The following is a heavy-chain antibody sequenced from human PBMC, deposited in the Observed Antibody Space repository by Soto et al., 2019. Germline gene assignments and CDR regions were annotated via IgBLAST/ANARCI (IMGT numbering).Heavy chain of an antibody. CDR2: ISYDGSNK. CDR1: GFTFSSYA. CDR3: ARERDYYYYYGMDV. V-gene: IGHV3-30-3*01. J-gene: IGHJ6*02. Sequence: QVQLVESGGGVVQPGRSLRLSCAASGFTFSSYAMHWVRQAPGKGLEWLAVISYDGSNKYYADSVKGRFTISRDNSKNTLYLQMNTLRAEDTAVYYCARERDYYYYYGMDVWGQGTTVTVSS.